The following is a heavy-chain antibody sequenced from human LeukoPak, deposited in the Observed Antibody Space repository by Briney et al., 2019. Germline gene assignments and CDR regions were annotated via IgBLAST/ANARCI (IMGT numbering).Heavy chain of an antibody. CDR3: AKEVEDIVPPA. CDR1: GFSFSRYA. CDR2: ISSNGGST. Sequence: GGSLRLSCSASGFSFSRYAMHWVRQAPGKGLEYVSGISSNGGSTHYADSVKGRFTISRDNSKNTLYLQMNSLRAEDTAVYYCAKEVEDIVPPAWGQGTLVTVSP. J-gene: IGHJ5*02. D-gene: IGHD5-12*01. V-gene: IGHV3-64*04.